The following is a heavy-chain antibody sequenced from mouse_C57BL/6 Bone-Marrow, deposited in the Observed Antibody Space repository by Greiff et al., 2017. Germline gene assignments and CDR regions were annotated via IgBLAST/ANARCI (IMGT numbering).Heavy chain of an antibody. V-gene: IGHV1-76*01. CDR3: ARWNY. Sequence: VQLQQSGAELVRPGASVKLSCTASGFNIKDYYMHWVKQRPGQGLEWIARIYPGSGNTYYNEKFKGKATLTAEKSSSTAYMQLSSLTSEDSAVYFCARWNYWGQGTSVTVSS. CDR1: GFNIKDYY. J-gene: IGHJ4*01. CDR2: IYPGSGNT.